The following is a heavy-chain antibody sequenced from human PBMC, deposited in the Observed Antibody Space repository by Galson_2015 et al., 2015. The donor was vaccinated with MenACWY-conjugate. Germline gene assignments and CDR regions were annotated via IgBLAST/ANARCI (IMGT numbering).Heavy chain of an antibody. Sequence: LRLSCAASGFTFSSFSLNWVRQAPGKGLEWVSSISATSATIYYADSVKGRFTIYRDNAKNSLYLQMNSLRAEDTAVYYCARTAGSVPPWGLGTLVTVSS. CDR2: ISATSATI. CDR3: ARTAGSVPP. J-gene: IGHJ5*02. V-gene: IGHV3-21*01. CDR1: GFTFSSFS. D-gene: IGHD6-13*01.